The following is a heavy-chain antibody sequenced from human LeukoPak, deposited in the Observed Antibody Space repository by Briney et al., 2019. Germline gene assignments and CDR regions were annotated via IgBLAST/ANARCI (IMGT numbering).Heavy chain of an antibody. CDR1: GFTFSDYY. J-gene: IGHJ4*02. Sequence: PGGSLRLSCAASGFTFSDYYMSWIRQAPGKGLEWVSYISSSGSTIYYADSVKGRFTISRDNAKKSLYLQMNSLRAEDTAVYYCAREGNIYSPRYLDYWGQGTLVTVSS. CDR3: AREGNIYSPRYLDY. D-gene: IGHD2/OR15-2a*01. CDR2: ISSSGSTI. V-gene: IGHV3-11*04.